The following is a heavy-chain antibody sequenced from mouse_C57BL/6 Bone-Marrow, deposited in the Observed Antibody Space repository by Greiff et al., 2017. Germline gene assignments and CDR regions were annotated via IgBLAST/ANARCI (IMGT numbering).Heavy chain of an antibody. CDR2: YPGSGNTY. V-gene: IGHV1-83*01. CDR1: YTFTDYYM. Sequence: VQLQQSGPELVKPGASVKMSCKASGYTFTDYYMHWVKQKPGKGLEWIGEIYPGSGNTYYNEKFKGKATLTADTSSSTAYMQLRRLTSEESAVYYCIHYGNYGGQGTLVTVSA. CDR3: HYGNY. J-gene: IGHJ3*01. D-gene: IGHD2-1*01.